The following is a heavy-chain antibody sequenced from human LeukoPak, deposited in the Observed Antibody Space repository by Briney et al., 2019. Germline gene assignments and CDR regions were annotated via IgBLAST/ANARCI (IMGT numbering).Heavy chain of an antibody. Sequence: GGSLRLSCAASGFTFSSYNMNWVRQAPGKGLEWVSSISSSSSYIYYADSVKGRFTISRDNAQNSMYLQMNSLRAEDTAVYYCARDILTGYYPSGLDPWGQGTLVTVSS. J-gene: IGHJ5*02. CDR3: ARDILTGYYPSGLDP. CDR1: GFTFSSYN. D-gene: IGHD3-9*01. V-gene: IGHV3-21*01. CDR2: ISSSSSYI.